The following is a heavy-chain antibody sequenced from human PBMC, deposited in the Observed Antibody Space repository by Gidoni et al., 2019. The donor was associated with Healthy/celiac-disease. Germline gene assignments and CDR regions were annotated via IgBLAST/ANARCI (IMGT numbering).Heavy chain of an antibody. CDR2: IWYDGSNK. CDR3: ASALSLPPRYSYYSGMDV. Sequence: QVQLVESGGGVVQPGRARRLAWAESGVTYSSYGRHWVRQAPGKGLEWVAVIWYDGSNKSSAYSVQGRFTISRDNSQNTLYLQMNSLSAAATAVYYCASALSLPPRYSYYSGMDVWGQGTTVTVSS. V-gene: IGHV3-33*01. CDR1: GVTYSSYG. D-gene: IGHD3-16*02. J-gene: IGHJ6*02.